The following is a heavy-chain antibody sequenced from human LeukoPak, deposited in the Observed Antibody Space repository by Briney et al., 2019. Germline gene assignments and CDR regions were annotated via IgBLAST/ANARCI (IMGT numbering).Heavy chain of an antibody. V-gene: IGHV4-4*07. D-gene: IGHD3-22*01. CDR3: ERATSGYYLVDAFDI. J-gene: IGHJ3*02. CDR2: IYTSGST. CDR1: GGSISSYY. Sequence: SETLSLTCTVSGGSISSYYWSWIRQPAGKGLEWIGRIYTSGSTNYNPSLKGRVTMSVDTSKNQFSLKLSSVTAADTAVYYCERATSGYYLVDAFDIWGQGTMVTVSS.